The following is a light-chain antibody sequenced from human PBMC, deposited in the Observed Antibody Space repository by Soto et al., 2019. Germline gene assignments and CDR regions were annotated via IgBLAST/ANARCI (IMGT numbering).Light chain of an antibody. V-gene: IGLV1-40*01. CDR3: QTYDSSLSGLYV. CDR1: SSNIGSNS. J-gene: IGLJ1*01. CDR2: GNT. Sequence: QSVLTQPPSASGTPGQRVTISCSGSSSNIGSNSVNWYHQLPGTAPKLLIYGNTNRPSGVPDRFSGSKSGTSASLAIAGLQTEDEGDYYCQTYDSSLSGLYVFGTGTKLTVL.